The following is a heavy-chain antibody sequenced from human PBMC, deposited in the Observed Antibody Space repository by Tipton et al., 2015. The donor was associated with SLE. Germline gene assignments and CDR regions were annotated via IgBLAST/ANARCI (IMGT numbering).Heavy chain of an antibody. CDR3: ARPTRLWFSDLSF. CDR1: GGSFSGYY. J-gene: IGHJ4*02. Sequence: TLSLTCAVYGGSFSGYYWTGNRLAPGKGRGWIGEINNRAVRTKYNPSLKTRVNISLDTSKNQIFLHLTSVTAPETAVYYCARPTRLWFSDLSFWGQGSLGTVSS. D-gene: IGHD3-10*01. CDR2: INNRAVRT. V-gene: IGHV4-34*01.